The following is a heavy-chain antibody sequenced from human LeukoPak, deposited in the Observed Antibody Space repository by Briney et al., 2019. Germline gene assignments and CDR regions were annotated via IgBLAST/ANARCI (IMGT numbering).Heavy chain of an antibody. D-gene: IGHD2-2*02. V-gene: IGHV1-46*01. J-gene: IGHJ2*01. CDR2: INPSGGST. CDR3: AREYCSSTSCYRGYFDL. CDR1: GYTFTSYY. Sequence: ASVKVSCKASGYTFTSYYMHWVRQAPGQGLGWMGIINPSGGSTSYAQKFQGRVTMTRDMSTSTVYMELCSLRSEDTAVYYCAREYCSSTSCYRGYFDLWGRGTLVTVSS.